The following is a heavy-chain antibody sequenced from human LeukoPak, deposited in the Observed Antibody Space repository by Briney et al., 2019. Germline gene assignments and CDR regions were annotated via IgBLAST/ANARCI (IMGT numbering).Heavy chain of an antibody. CDR2: INHSGST. Sequence: SETLSLTCAVYGGSFSGYYWSWIRQPPGKGLEWIGEINHSGSTNYNPSLKSRVTISVDTSKNQFSLKLSSVTAADTAVYYCARVVYGYSYGPIDYWGQGTPVTVSS. V-gene: IGHV4-34*01. CDR1: GGSFSGYY. D-gene: IGHD5-18*01. CDR3: ARVVYGYSYGPIDY. J-gene: IGHJ4*02.